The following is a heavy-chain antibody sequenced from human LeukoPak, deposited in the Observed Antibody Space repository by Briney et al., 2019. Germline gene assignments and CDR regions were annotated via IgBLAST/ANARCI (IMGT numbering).Heavy chain of an antibody. CDR2: ISGSGDST. Sequence: GGSLRLSCAASGFTFNSYAMSWVRQAPGKGLEWVSAISGSGDSTHYADSVKGRFTISRDNSRNKLYLQMNSLRAEDTAVYYCAREGGLAAAGKLGEYFQHWGQGTLVTVSS. CDR3: AREGGLAAAGKLGEYFQH. CDR1: GFTFNSYA. J-gene: IGHJ1*01. D-gene: IGHD6-13*01. V-gene: IGHV3-23*01.